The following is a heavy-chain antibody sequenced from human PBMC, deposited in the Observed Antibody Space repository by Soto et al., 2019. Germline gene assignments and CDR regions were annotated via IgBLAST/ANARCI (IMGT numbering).Heavy chain of an antibody. J-gene: IGHJ4*02. D-gene: IGHD6-13*01. V-gene: IGHV1-3*04. Sequence: ASVKVSCKASGYTFTDYALPWVRQAPGQRLEWMGWINTGDGDTKYSQRFQGRVTITRDTSAITAYMELSSLGSEDMAVYYCARDTHSGWYRGHFDLWGRGTVVTVSS. CDR3: ARDTHSGWYRGHFDL. CDR1: GYTFTDYA. CDR2: INTGDGDT.